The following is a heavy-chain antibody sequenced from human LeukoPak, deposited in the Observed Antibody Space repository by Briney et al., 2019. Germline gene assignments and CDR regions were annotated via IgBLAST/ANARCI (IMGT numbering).Heavy chain of an antibody. Sequence: SETLSLTCTVSSPSIISGDYYWSWIRQSPGKGLEWIGSVYYSGSAYYNPSLKSRLTISAGTSKNQFSLRLNSVTAAHPALYYCASCHYDILTGYRREFDYWGQGILVTVSS. CDR3: ASCHYDILTGYRREFDY. D-gene: IGHD3-9*01. CDR2: VYYSGSA. CDR1: SPSIISGDYY. V-gene: IGHV4-30-4*01. J-gene: IGHJ4*02.